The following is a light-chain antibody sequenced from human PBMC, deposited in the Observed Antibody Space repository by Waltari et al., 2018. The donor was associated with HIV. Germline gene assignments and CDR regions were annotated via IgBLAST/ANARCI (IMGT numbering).Light chain of an antibody. V-gene: IGKV4-1*01. CDR2: WAS. CDR3: QQYYHTLWT. CDR1: QSLLYSTKNQTF. J-gene: IGKJ1*01. Sequence: DIVMTQSPASLAFPRGERARFNGKSSQSLLYSTKNQTFLAWYQQKPRQPPKLLIYWASVRGSGVPDRFSASGSETDFTLTINSLQAEDVALYYCQQYYHTLWTFGRGTKVEIK.